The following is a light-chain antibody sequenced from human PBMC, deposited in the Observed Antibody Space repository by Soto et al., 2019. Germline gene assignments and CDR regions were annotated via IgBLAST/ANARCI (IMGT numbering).Light chain of an antibody. V-gene: IGKV3-15*01. CDR1: QSVSSN. CDR3: QQYDKSPPMYT. J-gene: IGKJ2*01. CDR2: GAS. Sequence: VITQFPVTLSVSAGEGATLSCRASQSVSSNLAWYQLRPGQAPRLLIYGASTRATGIPARFSGSGSGTDFTLTISRLEPDDVAVYYCQQYDKSPPMYTLGQGTKVDI.